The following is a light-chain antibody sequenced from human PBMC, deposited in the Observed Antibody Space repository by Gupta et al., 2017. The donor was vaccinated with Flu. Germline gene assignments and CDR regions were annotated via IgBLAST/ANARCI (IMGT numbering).Light chain of an antibody. J-gene: IGKJ2*01. CDR2: LGS. V-gene: IGKV2-28*01. Sequence: DIVMTQSPLSLPVTPGEPASSSCRSSQSLLHSNGYNYLEWYVQNPGQSPQLLISLGSNRASGVPDRFSGSASGTDFTLHISIVDADDVVIYYCKRALETRFTFGRGTKLEIK. CDR3: KRALETRFT. CDR1: QSLLHSNGYNY.